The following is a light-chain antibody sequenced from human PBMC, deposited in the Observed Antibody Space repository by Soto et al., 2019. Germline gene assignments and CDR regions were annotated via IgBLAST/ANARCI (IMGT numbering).Light chain of an antibody. CDR1: SSDVGGYNS. CDR2: DVS. CDR3: CSYSGNYAWV. J-gene: IGLJ3*02. V-gene: IGLV2-11*01. Sequence: QSALTQPRSVSGSPGQSVTISCTGTSSDVGGYNSVSWYQQHPGKSPKLMIDDVSRRPSGVPDRSSGSKSGNTASLTISGLPADDEAEYYCCSYSGNYAWVFGGGTKLTVL.